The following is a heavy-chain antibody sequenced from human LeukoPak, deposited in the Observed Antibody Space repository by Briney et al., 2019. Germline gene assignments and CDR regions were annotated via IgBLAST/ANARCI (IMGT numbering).Heavy chain of an antibody. CDR2: ISGSGGST. D-gene: IGHD3-10*01. CDR3: AKDQMVRGVMDYFDY. J-gene: IGHJ4*02. Sequence: GGSLRLSCAASGFTFSSYAMSWVRQAPGKGLEWVSAISGSGGSTYYADSVKGRFTISRDNSKSTLYLQMNSLRAEDTAVYYCAKDQMVRGVMDYFDYWGQGTLVTVSS. V-gene: IGHV3-23*01. CDR1: GFTFSSYA.